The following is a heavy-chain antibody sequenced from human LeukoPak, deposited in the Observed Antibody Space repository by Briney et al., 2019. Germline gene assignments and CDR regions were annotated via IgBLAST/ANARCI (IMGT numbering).Heavy chain of an antibody. V-gene: IGHV3-33*01. CDR2: IWYDGSNK. D-gene: IGHD3-3*01. CDR1: GFTFSSYG. CDR3: ARAHVTICGMDV. Sequence: GGSLRLSCAASGFTFSSYGMHWVRQAPGKGLEWVAVIWYDGSNKYYADSVKGRFTISRDNSKNTLYLQMNSLRAEDTAVYYCARAHVTICGMDVWGKGTTVTVSS. J-gene: IGHJ6*03.